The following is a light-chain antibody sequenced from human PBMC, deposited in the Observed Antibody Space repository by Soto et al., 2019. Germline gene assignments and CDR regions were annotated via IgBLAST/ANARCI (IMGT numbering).Light chain of an antibody. J-gene: IGKJ2*01. CDR2: GAS. CDR3: QQYHKWPSYT. Sequence: ETGMTQSPVTLSVSPGERATLSCRASQTVGSNFAWYQQKPGQAPRLLIYGASTRATGIPARFSGGASGTEFTLTISSLQTEDFAVYYCQQYHKWPSYTFGQGTKLEIK. V-gene: IGKV3-15*01. CDR1: QTVGSN.